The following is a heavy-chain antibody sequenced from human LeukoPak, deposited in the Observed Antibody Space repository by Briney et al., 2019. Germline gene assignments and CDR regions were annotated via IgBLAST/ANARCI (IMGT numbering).Heavy chain of an antibody. Sequence: GGSLRLSCAASGFTFSNYAMSWVRQAPGKGLEWVSTISSSGGSTYYADSVKGRFTISRDNSKNTLYLQMNGLRAEDTAVYYCARRVDVWGSYRQYYPDYWGQGTPVTVSS. J-gene: IGHJ4*02. CDR2: ISSSGGST. V-gene: IGHV3-23*01. CDR3: ARRVDVWGSYRQYYPDY. D-gene: IGHD3-16*02. CDR1: GFTFSNYA.